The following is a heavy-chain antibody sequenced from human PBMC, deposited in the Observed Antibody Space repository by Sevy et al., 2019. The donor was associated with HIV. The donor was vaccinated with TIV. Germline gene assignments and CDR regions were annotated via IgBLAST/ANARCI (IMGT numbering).Heavy chain of an antibody. CDR2: ISSRSSYI. CDR1: AFIFSSYS. CDR3: ASVSAYYMDV. Sequence: GGSLRLSCAASAFIFSSYSMNWVRQAPGKGLEWVSSISSRSSYIYYVDSVKGRFTISRDNAKNSLYLQMNSLRAEDTAVYFCASVSAYYMDVWGKGTTVTVSS. V-gene: IGHV3-21*01. J-gene: IGHJ6*03.